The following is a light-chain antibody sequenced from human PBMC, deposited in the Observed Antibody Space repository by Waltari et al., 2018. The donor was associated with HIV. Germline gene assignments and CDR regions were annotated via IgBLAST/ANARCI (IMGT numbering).Light chain of an antibody. V-gene: IGKV3-11*01. Sequence: EIVLTQSPATLSLSPGERATLPCRASQSVGSFLVWYQQIPGQAPRLLIYVASKRATGIPARFSGRGSGTDFTLTIDSLEPEDFGVYYCQQRTNWPPYSFGQGTKLEI. J-gene: IGKJ2*03. CDR2: VAS. CDR3: QQRTNWPPYS. CDR1: QSVGSF.